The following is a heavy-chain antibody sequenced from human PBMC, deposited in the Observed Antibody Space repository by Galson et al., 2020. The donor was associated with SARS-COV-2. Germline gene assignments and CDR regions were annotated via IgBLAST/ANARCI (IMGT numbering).Heavy chain of an antibody. J-gene: IGHJ6*02. CDR3: ARGDEVVPAAYYYYYYHGMDV. D-gene: IGHD2-2*01. V-gene: IGHV3-30-3*01. CDR2: TSYDGSNR. CDR1: GFSFTSYA. Sequence: GESLKISCAASGFSFTSYAMHWVRQAPGKGLEWVAVTSYDGSNRHYGDSVRGRFTISRDNSKNTVYLQMNSLRGDDTAVYYCARGDEVVPAAYYYYYYHGMDVWGQGTTVTVSS.